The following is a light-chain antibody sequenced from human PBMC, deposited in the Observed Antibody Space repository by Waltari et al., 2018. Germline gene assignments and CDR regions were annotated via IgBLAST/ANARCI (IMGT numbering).Light chain of an antibody. V-gene: IGLV1-51*02. Sequence: QSVLTQPPSVSAAPAQRVTISCPGGSSNIGNTYVSWYRQFPGTAPKLLIYEDSERPSGIPGRFSGSKSGTSATLDITGLQAGDEADYYCGTWDSSLSGAVFGGGTHLTVL. CDR1: SSNIGNTY. CDR2: EDS. J-gene: IGLJ7*01. CDR3: GTWDSSLSGAV.